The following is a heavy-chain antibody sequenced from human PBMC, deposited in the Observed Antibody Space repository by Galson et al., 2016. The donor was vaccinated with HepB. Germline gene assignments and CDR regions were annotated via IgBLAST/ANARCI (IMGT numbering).Heavy chain of an antibody. J-gene: IGHJ4*02. CDR3: ARGGGYYYFDF. CDR1: GFTFSSYG. D-gene: IGHD2-21*01. CDR2: ISYDGSTK. Sequence: SLRLSCAASGFTFSSYGMHWVRQAPGKGLEWVAVISYDGSTKYYADSVKGRFTISRDNSKNTLNLQMNSLRAEDTAVYYCARGGGYYYFDFWGQGTLVSVSS. V-gene: IGHV3-30*03.